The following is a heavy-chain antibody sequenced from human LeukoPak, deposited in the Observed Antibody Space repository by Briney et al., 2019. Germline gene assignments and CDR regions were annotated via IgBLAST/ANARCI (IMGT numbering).Heavy chain of an antibody. CDR2: INHSGST. D-gene: IGHD2-21*01. CDR3: ARATVVVIAMSWFDP. Sequence: SETLSLTCAVYGGSFSGYYWSWIRQPPGKGLEWIGEINHSGSTNHNPSLKSRVTISVDTSKNQFSLKLSSVTAADTAVYYCARATVVVIAMSWFDPWGQGTLVTVSS. CDR1: GGSFSGYY. J-gene: IGHJ5*02. V-gene: IGHV4-34*01.